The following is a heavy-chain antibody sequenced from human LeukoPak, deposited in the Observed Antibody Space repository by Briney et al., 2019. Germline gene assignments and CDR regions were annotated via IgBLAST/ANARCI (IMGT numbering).Heavy chain of an antibody. CDR2: INDDGSDT. Sequence: GGSLRLSCAASGFTFKLYWMHWVRQVPGKRPVWVSRINDDGSDTVYADSVRGRFTISRDDAKNTVYLQMNSLRAEDTAVYYCASPSRPGPEWSPFDYWGQGTLVTVSS. J-gene: IGHJ4*02. D-gene: IGHD3-3*01. CDR1: GFTFKLYW. CDR3: ASPSRPGPEWSPFDY. V-gene: IGHV3-74*01.